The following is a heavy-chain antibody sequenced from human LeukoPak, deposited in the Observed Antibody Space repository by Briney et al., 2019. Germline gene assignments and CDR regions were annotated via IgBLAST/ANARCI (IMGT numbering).Heavy chain of an antibody. Sequence: GGSLRLSCAASGFTFSTYAMSWVRQAPGEGLEWVSVKGRFTISRDTSKNTLYLQMDNLRAEDTGVYYCARDFYDGFALDYWGQGTLVTVSS. CDR3: ARDFYDGFALDY. CDR1: GFTFSTYA. J-gene: IGHJ4*02. D-gene: IGHD2/OR15-2a*01. V-gene: IGHV3-23*01.